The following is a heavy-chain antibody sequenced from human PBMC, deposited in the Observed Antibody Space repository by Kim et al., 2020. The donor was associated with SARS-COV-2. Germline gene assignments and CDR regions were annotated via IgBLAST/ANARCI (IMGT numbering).Heavy chain of an antibody. J-gene: IGHJ6*03. V-gene: IGHV3-30-3*01. CDR3: ARGLGGRYYYLDV. CDR2: ISYDGSNK. D-gene: IGHD3-16*01. Sequence: GGSLRLSCAASGFTFSSYAMHWVRQAPGKGLEWVAVISYDGSNKYYADSVKGRFTISRDNSKNTLYLQMNSLRAEDTAVYYCARGLGGRYYYLDVWGKGT. CDR1: GFTFSSYA.